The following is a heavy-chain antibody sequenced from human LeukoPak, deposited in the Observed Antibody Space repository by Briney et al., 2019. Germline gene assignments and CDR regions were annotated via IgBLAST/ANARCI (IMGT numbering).Heavy chain of an antibody. D-gene: IGHD2-2*01. CDR2: IYYSGST. V-gene: IGHV4-59*12. CDR1: GGSISSYY. J-gene: IGHJ4*02. CDR3: ARDEGSSYPFDY. Sequence: SETLFLTCTVSGGSISSYYWSWIRQPPGKGLEWIGSIYYSGSTYYNPSLKSRVTISVDTSKNQFSLNLSSVTAADTAVYFCARDEGSSYPFDYWGQGTLVTVSS.